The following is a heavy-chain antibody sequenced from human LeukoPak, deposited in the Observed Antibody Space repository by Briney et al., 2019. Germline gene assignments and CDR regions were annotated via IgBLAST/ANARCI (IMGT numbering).Heavy chain of an antibody. V-gene: IGHV4-30-4*08. J-gene: IGHJ4*02. Sequence: PSQTLSLTCTVSGGSISSGGYYWGWIRQPPGKGLEWIGYIYYSGSTYYNPSLKSRVTISVDRSKNQFSLKLSSVTAADTAVYYCEAERYYDFWSGLNKYCFDYWGQGTLVSVSS. D-gene: IGHD3-3*01. CDR3: EAERYYDFWSGLNKYCFDY. CDR1: GGSISSGGYY. CDR2: IYYSGST.